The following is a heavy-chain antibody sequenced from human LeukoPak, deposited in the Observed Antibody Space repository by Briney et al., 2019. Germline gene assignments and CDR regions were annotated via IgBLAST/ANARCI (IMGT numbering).Heavy chain of an antibody. CDR1: GFTFSSYE. CDR3: ARGYSGYDYSFDY. V-gene: IGHV3-48*03. D-gene: IGHD5-12*01. CDR2: ISSSGSTI. J-gene: IGHJ4*02. Sequence: GGSLRLSSAAPGFTFSSYEMNWLRQAPGKELEWVSYISSSGSTIYYADSVKGRFTISRDTAKNSLYLQMNSLRAEDTAVYYCARGYSGYDYSFDYWGQGTLVTVSS.